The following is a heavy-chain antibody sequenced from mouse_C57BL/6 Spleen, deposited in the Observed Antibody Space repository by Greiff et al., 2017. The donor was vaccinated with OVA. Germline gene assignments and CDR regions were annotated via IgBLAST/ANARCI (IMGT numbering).Heavy chain of an antibody. CDR3: ARDAGYY. J-gene: IGHJ2*01. CDR2: ISYDGSN. V-gene: IGHV3-6*01. Sequence: EVKLVESGPGLVKPSQSLSLTCSVTGYSITSGYYWNWIRQFPGNKLEWMGYISYDGSNNYNPSLKNRISITRDTSKNQFFLKLNSVTTEDTATYYCARDAGYYWGQGTTLTVSS. D-gene: IGHD2-2*01. CDR1: GYSITSGYY.